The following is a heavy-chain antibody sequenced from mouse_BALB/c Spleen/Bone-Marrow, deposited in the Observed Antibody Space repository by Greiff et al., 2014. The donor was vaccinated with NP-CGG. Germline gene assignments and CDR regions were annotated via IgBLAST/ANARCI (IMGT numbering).Heavy chain of an antibody. Sequence: LQQSGGGLVEPGESLKFSCAASGITVSSYTMSWVRQTPEKRLEWVASITGGGTTYYPDSVKGRFTISRDNARNILYLQVSSLRSEDTAIYYCARHYGYVDAMDYWGQGTSVTVSS. V-gene: IGHV5-6-5*01. CDR3: ARHYGYVDAMDY. CDR1: GITVSSYT. CDR2: ITGGGTT. D-gene: IGHD1-2*01. J-gene: IGHJ4*01.